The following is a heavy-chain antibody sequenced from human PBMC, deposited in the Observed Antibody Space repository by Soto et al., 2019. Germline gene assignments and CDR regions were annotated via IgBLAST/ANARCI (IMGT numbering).Heavy chain of an antibody. CDR1: GLTFSWYS. Sequence: EVQRVESGEGLVQPGGSLRLACVASGLTFSWYSMHWVRQAPGKGLEYVSSISLDGVSTYLADSMKGRVTISRDNSKNTLYLQMGSLRTEDMAVYYCAAAWGDILSYFDYWGQGTLVTVSS. J-gene: IGHJ4*02. CDR2: ISLDGVST. D-gene: IGHD3-9*01. V-gene: IGHV3-64*02. CDR3: AAAWGDILSYFDY.